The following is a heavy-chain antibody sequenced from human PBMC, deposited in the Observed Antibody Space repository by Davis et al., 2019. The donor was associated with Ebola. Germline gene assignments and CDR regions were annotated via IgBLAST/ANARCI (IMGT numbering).Heavy chain of an antibody. CDR3: ASHDYCVDYYQYYGMDV. D-gene: IGHD4/OR15-4a*01. V-gene: IGHV3-21*06. CDR2: ITSDSRYI. CDR1: QFSFSVYI. J-gene: IGHJ6*04. Sequence: GGSLRLSCAASQFSFSVYIMNWVRQAPGKGLEWVSSITSDSRYIYYADSVRGRFTISRDNAKNSLYLQMDSLRAEDTAVYYCASHDYCVDYYQYYGMDVWGKGTTVTVSS.